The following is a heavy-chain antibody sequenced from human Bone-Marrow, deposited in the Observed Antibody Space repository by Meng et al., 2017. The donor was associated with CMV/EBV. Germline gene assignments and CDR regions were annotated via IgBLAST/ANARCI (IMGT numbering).Heavy chain of an antibody. D-gene: IGHD2-2*01. CDR2: INPSGGST. J-gene: IGHJ4*02. CDR3: ARGNIVVVPAAMCYFDY. V-gene: IGHV1-46*01. Sequence: TCTSYYMHWVRQAPGQGLEWMGIINPSGGSTSYAQKFQGRVTMTRDTSTSTVYMELSSLRSEDTAVYYCARGNIVVVPAAMCYFDYWGQGTLVTVSS. CDR1: TCTSYY.